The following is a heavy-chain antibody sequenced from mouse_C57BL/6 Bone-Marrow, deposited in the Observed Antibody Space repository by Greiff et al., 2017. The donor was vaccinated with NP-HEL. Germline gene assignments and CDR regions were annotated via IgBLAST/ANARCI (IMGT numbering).Heavy chain of an antibody. D-gene: IGHD1-1*01. J-gene: IGHJ3*01. CDR3: ARALLTGGAY. V-gene: IGHV3-6*01. CDR2: ISYDGSN. Sequence: EVKVEESGPGLVKPSQSLSLTCSVTGYSITSGYYWNWIRQFPGNKLEWMGYISYDGSNNYNPSLKNRISITRDTSKNQFFLKLNSVTTEDTATYYCARALLTGGAYWGQGTLGTVSA. CDR1: GYSITSGYY.